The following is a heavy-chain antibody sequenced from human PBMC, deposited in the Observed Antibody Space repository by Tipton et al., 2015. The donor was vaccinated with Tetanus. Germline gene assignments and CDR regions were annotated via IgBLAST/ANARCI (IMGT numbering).Heavy chain of an antibody. J-gene: IGHJ6*02. D-gene: IGHD1-26*01. CDR1: GGSINSAGYF. Sequence: TLSLTCTVSGGSINSAGYFWSWIRQHPVRGLEWLGSIDYYGTTYDTPSLKSRVTMSLDTSKKQFSLRLRYVTAADTAVYYCARGRYDALWEGDLLYYHQYGMDVWGQGTTVNVSS. CDR2: IDYYGTT. V-gene: IGHV4-31*03. CDR3: ARGRYDALWEGDLLYYHQYGMDV.